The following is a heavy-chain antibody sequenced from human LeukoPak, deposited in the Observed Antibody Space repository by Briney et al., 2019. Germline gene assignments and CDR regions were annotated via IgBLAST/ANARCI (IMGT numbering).Heavy chain of an antibody. CDR2: ISYDGSSK. CDR1: GFTFSSYA. V-gene: IGHV3-30*01. Sequence: GGSLRLSCAASGFTFSSYAMHWVRQAPGKGLEWVAVISYDGSSKYYADSVKGRFTISRDNSKNTLYLQMNSLRAEDTAVYYCARVNIVVVPAAMYLDYWGQGTLVTVSS. CDR3: ARVNIVVVPAAMYLDY. D-gene: IGHD2-2*01. J-gene: IGHJ4*02.